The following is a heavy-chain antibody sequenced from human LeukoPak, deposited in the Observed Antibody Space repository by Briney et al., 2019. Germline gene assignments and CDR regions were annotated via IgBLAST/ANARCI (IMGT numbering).Heavy chain of an antibody. CDR2: IKSDGSNT. Sequence: GGSLRLSCAVSGFTFSSYWMHWVRQAPGKGLVWVSRIKSDGSNTNYADSVKGRFTISRDNAKNTLYLQMNSLRAEDTAVYYCARAILTPGGATVTRYFDYWGQGTLVTVSS. V-gene: IGHV3-74*01. D-gene: IGHD4-17*01. CDR3: ARAILTPGGATVTRYFDY. CDR1: GFTFSSYW. J-gene: IGHJ4*02.